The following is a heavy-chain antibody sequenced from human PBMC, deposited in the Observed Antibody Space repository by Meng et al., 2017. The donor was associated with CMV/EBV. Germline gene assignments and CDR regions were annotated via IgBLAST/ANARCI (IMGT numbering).Heavy chain of an antibody. D-gene: IGHD3-3*01. V-gene: IGHV3-48*04. CDR3: ARGALGIFGVVIIRSYFDY. Sequence: GESLKISCAASGFTFSSYSMNWVRQAPGKGLEWVSYISSSSSTIYYADSVKGRFTISRDNAKNSLYLQMNSLRAEDTAVYYCARGALGIFGVVIIRSYFDYWGQRTLVTVSS. J-gene: IGHJ4*02. CDR2: ISSSSSTI. CDR1: GFTFSSYS.